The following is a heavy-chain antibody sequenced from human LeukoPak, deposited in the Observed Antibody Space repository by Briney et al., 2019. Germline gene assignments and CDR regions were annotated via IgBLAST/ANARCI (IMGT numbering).Heavy chain of an antibody. Sequence: GGSLRLSCAASGFSFSSYSMSWVRQAPGKGLEWLSYIVGSSTIIYYADSVKGRFTISRDNAQNSLYLQMNSLRAEDTAIYYCVTSRDSSGYFFVNYFDNWGQGTLVTVSP. J-gene: IGHJ4*02. CDR3: VTSRDSSGYFFVNYFDN. CDR2: IVGSSTII. D-gene: IGHD3-22*01. V-gene: IGHV3-48*01. CDR1: GFSFSSYS.